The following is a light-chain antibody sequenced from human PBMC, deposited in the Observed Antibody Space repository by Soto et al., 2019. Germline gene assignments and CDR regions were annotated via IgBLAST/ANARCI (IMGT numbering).Light chain of an antibody. CDR2: DAS. CDR1: QSISSS. J-gene: IGKJ1*01. V-gene: IGKV1-5*01. CDR3: QQYHRYSWT. Sequence: DIQMTQSPSTLSASVGDRVSIACRASQSISSSLAWYQQKPGKAPKLLIYDASSLESGVPSRFSGSGSGTEFTLSINSLQPQDFATYYCQQYHRYSWTFGQGTKVEI.